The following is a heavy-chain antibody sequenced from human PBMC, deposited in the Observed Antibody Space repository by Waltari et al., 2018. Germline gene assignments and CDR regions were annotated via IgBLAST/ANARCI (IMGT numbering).Heavy chain of an antibody. J-gene: IGHJ3*01. V-gene: IGHV4-39*01. CDR2: ISYTGAT. D-gene: IGHD5-12*01. Sequence: AWIPQAPGEGLEWVGTISYTGATYNSPSLTSRVTMSRDTSKNQLSLKLGSVTAADTAVYYCATYIGASIGTAAFDVWGRGTMVIVSS. CDR3: ATYIGASIGTAAFDV.